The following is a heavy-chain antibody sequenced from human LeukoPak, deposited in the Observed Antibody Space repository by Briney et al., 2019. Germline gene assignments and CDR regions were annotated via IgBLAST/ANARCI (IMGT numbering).Heavy chain of an antibody. V-gene: IGHV3-30*18. D-gene: IGHD6-19*01. Sequence: PGTSLRLSCAVSGFTIRIYGMHWVRQAPGKGLEWVAMISHDGGAKYYGDSVKGRFTISRDDSKNTLYLQMNSLSTEDTALYYCAKDWGSSDWYNYFDPWGQGTWSPSPQ. CDR2: ISHDGGAK. J-gene: IGHJ5*02. CDR3: AKDWGSSDWYNYFDP. CDR1: GFTIRIYG.